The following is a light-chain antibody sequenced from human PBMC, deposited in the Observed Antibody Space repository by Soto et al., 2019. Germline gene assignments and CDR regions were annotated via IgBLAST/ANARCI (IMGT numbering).Light chain of an antibody. Sequence: SALTQPPSVSGSPGQAITVSCTGTSSDIGASNFVSWYQHLPGRAPKVIIFEATNRPSGVSDRFSGSKAGITASLTISGLQADDEGEYFCISYKTDDTFVFGTGTKVTV. CDR3: ISYKTDDTFV. V-gene: IGLV2-14*01. CDR1: SSDIGASNF. CDR2: EAT. J-gene: IGLJ1*01.